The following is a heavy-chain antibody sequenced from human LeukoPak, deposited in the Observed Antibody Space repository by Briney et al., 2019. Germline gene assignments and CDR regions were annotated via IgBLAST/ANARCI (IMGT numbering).Heavy chain of an antibody. CDR1: GFTFSSYS. D-gene: IGHD1-26*01. CDR3: ARAHSGSYLGDAFDI. CDR2: ISSTSNYI. V-gene: IGHV3-21*01. Sequence: GGSLRLSCAASGFTFSSYSMNWVRQAPGKGLEWVSSISSTSNYIYSADSVKGRFTISRDNAKNSVYLQMNSLRAEDTAVYYCARAHSGSYLGDAFDIWGQGTMVTDSS. J-gene: IGHJ3*02.